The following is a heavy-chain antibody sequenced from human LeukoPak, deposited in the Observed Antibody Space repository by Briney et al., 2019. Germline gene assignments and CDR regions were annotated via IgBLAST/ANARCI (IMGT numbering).Heavy chain of an antibody. J-gene: IGHJ4*02. CDR2: IYYSGST. CDR3: ARGNVDTAMVWFDY. V-gene: IGHV4-59*01. CDR1: GGSISSYY. Sequence: SETLSLTCTVSGGSISSYYWSWVRQPPGKGLEGIGDIYYSGSTNYNPSLTSRGTISVDTSKNQFSLKLSSVTAADTAVYYCARGNVDTAMVWFDYWGQGTLVTVSS. D-gene: IGHD5-18*01.